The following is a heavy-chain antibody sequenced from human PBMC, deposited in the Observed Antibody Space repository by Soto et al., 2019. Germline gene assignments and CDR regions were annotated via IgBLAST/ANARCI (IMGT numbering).Heavy chain of an antibody. Sequence: QVQLVESGGGVVQPGKSLRLSCATSGFTFRSYGMHWVRQAPGKGLEWLAVISNDGTKKFFADSVKGRLTLSRDNARNTLYLQTNSLRAEETAVSFCGKDTLVCSGGDSPLFYYYGMDVWGQGPRVSVSS. D-gene: IGHD2-15*01. J-gene: IGHJ6*02. CDR1: GFTFRSYG. CDR2: ISNDGTKK. V-gene: IGHV3-30*18. CDR3: GKDTLVCSGGDSPLFYYYGMDV.